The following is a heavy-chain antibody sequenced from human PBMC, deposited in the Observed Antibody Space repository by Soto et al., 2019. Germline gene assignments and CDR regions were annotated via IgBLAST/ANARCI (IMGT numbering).Heavy chain of an antibody. CDR2: ISGSGGST. J-gene: IGHJ6*02. Sequence: GGSLRLSCAASGFTFSSYAMSWVRQAPGKGLEWVSAISGSGGSTYYADSVKGRFTISRDNSKNTLYLQMNSLRAEDTAVYYCAKEMSSGYYGDYYYYGMDVWGQGTTVTVSS. D-gene: IGHD3-22*01. CDR1: GFTFSSYA. V-gene: IGHV3-23*01. CDR3: AKEMSSGYYGDYYYYGMDV.